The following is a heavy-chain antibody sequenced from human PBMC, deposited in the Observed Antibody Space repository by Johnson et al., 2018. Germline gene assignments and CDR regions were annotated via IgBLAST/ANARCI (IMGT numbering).Heavy chain of an antibody. J-gene: IGHJ6*02. Sequence: QVQLVESGAEVKKPGSSXKVSCKASGGTFSSYAISWVRQAPGQGLEWMGGIIPIFGTANYAQKFQGRVTITADESTSTAYMELSSLSSEDTAVYYCARGGLGSYVGVGYYYYGMDVWGQGTTVTVSS. CDR1: GGTFSSYA. V-gene: IGHV1-69*01. D-gene: IGHD1-26*01. CDR3: ARGGLGSYVGVGYYYYGMDV. CDR2: IIPIFGTA.